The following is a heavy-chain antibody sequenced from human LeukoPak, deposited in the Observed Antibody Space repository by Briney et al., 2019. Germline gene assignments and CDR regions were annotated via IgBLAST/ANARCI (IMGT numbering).Heavy chain of an antibody. V-gene: IGHV1-2*07. CDR1: GYSFVGYY. J-gene: IGHJ5*02. D-gene: IGHD5-24*01. CDR3: PRDPVEMSTSLSFFDT. Sequence: ASVSVSGKASGYSFVGYYIHGIRQAPGQGLEWLGWMNPDTGGRKLAHKFKGRVTLTRDTSINTAYMELNSLQSDDTAVYFCPRDPVEMSTSLSFFDTWGQGSLLTVSS. CDR2: MNPDTGGR.